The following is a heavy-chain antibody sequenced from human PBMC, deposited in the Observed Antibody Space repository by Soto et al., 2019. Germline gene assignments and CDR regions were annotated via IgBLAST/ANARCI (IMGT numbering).Heavy chain of an antibody. J-gene: IGHJ4*02. Sequence: QVQLVQSGAEVKKPGASVKVSCKASGYTFASYAISWMRQTPGQGLEWMRWISANNGNTNYAEKLQGRVTMTTDTSTSTAYMELRSLRSDDTAVYSCARDPPPPDYWGQGTLVTVSS. CDR2: ISANNGNT. V-gene: IGHV1-18*01. CDR1: GYTFASYA. CDR3: ARDPPPPDY.